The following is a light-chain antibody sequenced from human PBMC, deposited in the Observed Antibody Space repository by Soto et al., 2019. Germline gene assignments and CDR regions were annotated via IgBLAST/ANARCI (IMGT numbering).Light chain of an antibody. CDR2: GAS. Sequence: IVLTQSPGTLSVSPGESATLSCRASQSVSSSYLAWYQQKPGQAPRLLIYGASSRATGIPDRFSGSGSGTDFTLTISRLEPEDFAVYYCQQYGSSITFGQGTKVDIK. CDR1: QSVSSSY. V-gene: IGKV3-20*01. J-gene: IGKJ1*01. CDR3: QQYGSSIT.